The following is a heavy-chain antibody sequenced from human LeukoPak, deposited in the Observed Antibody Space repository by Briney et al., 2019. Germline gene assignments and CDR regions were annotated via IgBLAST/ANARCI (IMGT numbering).Heavy chain of an antibody. CDR3: ARLTPVQEWLLSPGRYFDL. CDR1: GGSISSGGYY. V-gene: IGHV4-30-2*03. Sequence: SQTLSLTCTVSGGSISSGGYYWSWIRQPPGKGLEWIGSIYYSGSTNYNPSLKSRVTISVDTSKNQFSLKLSSVTAADTAVYYCARLTPVQEWLLSPGRYFDLWGRGTLVTVSS. J-gene: IGHJ2*01. D-gene: IGHD3-3*01. CDR2: IYYSGST.